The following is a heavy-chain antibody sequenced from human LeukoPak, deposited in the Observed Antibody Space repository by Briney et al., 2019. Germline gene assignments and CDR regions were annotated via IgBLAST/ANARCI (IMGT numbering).Heavy chain of an antibody. CDR1: GFIFSSSE. J-gene: IGHJ5*02. V-gene: IGHV3-48*03. Sequence: GGSLRLSCAASGFIFSSSEMNWVRQAPGKGREWVSHISRGGNTEYYADSVRGRFSVSRDNAKNLLYLQMNSLRDEDTAVYYCARDTVNGPFVISLDLWGQGALVTVSS. D-gene: IGHD2-8*01. CDR2: ISRGGNTE. CDR3: ARDTVNGPFVISLDL.